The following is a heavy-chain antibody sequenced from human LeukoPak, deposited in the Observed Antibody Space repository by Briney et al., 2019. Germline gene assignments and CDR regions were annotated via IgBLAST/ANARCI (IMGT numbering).Heavy chain of an antibody. CDR3: ARAGAVAGTFDY. D-gene: IGHD6-19*01. CDR1: GFTFSSYS. J-gene: IGHJ4*02. Sequence: GGSLRLSCAGSGFTFSSYSMNWVRQASGKGLEWVSSISSSSSYIYYADSVKGRFTISRDNAKNSLYLQMNSLRAEDTAVYYCARAGAVAGTFDYWGQGTLVTVSS. V-gene: IGHV3-21*01. CDR2: ISSSSSYI.